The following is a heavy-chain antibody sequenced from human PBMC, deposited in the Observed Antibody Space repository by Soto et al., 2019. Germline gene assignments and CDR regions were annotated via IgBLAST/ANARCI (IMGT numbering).Heavy chain of an antibody. CDR3: AGDMFDSSGDSCGQLSH. Sequence: QVQLVESGGGVVQPGRSLRLSCEASGFTFSNFALYWVRQAPGKGLEWVAVISYDGFNKYHADSVKGRFTISRDDSSNTAFLQMGSLRIDDTAVYYCAGDMFDSSGDSCGQLSHGGEGSVVTVSS. J-gene: IGHJ4*02. CDR1: GFTFSNFA. CDR2: ISYDGFNK. D-gene: IGHD2-21*01. V-gene: IGHV3-30-3*01.